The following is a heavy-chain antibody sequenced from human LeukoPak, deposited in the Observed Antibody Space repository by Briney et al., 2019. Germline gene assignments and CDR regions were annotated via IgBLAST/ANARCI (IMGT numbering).Heavy chain of an antibody. Sequence: GGSLRLSCAASGFTFSSYWMHWVRQAPGKGLVWVSRINSDGSSTRYADSVKGRFTISRDNAKNTLYLQMNSLRVEDWAVYYCARGQPIYYDSSGYYYSFDYWGQGTLVTVSS. CDR2: INSDGSST. CDR1: GFTFSSYW. D-gene: IGHD3-22*01. CDR3: ARGQPIYYDSSGYYYSFDY. J-gene: IGHJ4*02. V-gene: IGHV3-74*01.